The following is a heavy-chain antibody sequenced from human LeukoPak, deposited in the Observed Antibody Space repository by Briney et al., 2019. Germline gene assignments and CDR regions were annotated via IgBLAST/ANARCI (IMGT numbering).Heavy chain of an antibody. J-gene: IGHJ6*03. CDR3: ARVVAGATMVRGAPYYYYYMDV. D-gene: IGHD3-10*01. V-gene: IGHV1-18*01. Sequence: ASVKVSCKASGYTFTSYGISWVRQAPGQGLEWMGWISAYNGNTNYAQKLQGRVTMTTDTSTSTAYMELRSLRSDDTAVYYCARVVAGATMVRGAPYYYYYMDVWGKGTTVTISS. CDR1: GYTFTSYG. CDR2: ISAYNGNT.